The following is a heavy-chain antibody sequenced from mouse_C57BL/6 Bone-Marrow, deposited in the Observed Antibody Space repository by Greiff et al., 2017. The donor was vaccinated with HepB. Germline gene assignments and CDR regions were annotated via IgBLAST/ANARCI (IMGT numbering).Heavy chain of an antibody. CDR2: ISSGGSYT. V-gene: IGHV5-6*01. J-gene: IGHJ2*01. CDR3: ARDRDYDFDY. D-gene: IGHD2-4*01. CDR1: GFTFSSYG. Sequence: VQLKESGGVLVKPGGSLKLSCAASGFTFSSYGMSWVRQTPDKRLEWVATISSGGSYTYYPDSVKGRFTITRDNAKNTLYLQMSSLKSEDTAMYYCARDRDYDFDYWGQGTTLTVSS.